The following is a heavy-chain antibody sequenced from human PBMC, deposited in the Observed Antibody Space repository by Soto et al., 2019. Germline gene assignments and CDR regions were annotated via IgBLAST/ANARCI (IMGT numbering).Heavy chain of an antibody. CDR3: QGYCSSTSCSYYFDY. J-gene: IGHJ4*02. D-gene: IGHD2-2*01. CDR1: GFTVSSNY. Sequence: GGSLRLSCAASGFTVSSNYMSWVRQAPGKGLEWVSVIYSGGSTYYADSVKGRFTISRDNSKNTLDLQMNSLRAEDTAVYYCQGYCSSTSCSYYFDYWGQGTLVTVSS. V-gene: IGHV3-53*01. CDR2: IYSGGST.